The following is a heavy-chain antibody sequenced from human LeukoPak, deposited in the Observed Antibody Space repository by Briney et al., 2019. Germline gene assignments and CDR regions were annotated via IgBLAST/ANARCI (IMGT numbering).Heavy chain of an antibody. D-gene: IGHD7-27*01. CDR2: INPNSGGT. Sequence: GASVKVSCKASGYTFTGYYMHWVRQAPGQGLEWMGWINPNSGGTNYAQKFQGRVTMTRDTSTSTAYMELRSLRSDDTAVYYCARAPPSWGRQIDYWGQGTLVTVSS. V-gene: IGHV1-2*02. CDR1: GYTFTGYY. CDR3: ARAPPSWGRQIDY. J-gene: IGHJ4*02.